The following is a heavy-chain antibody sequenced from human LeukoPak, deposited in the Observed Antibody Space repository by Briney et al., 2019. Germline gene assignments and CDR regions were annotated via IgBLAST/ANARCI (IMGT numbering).Heavy chain of an antibody. J-gene: IGHJ4*02. D-gene: IGHD1-26*01. Sequence: GGSLRLSCAASGFTFSSYWMNWVGQAPGKGLEWVANIKQDGSEKYYVDSVKGRFTISRDNAKNSLYLQMNSLRAEDTAVYYCARLPLSNPSEWGMDYWGQGTLVTVSS. CDR1: GFTFSSYW. CDR3: ARLPLSNPSEWGMDY. V-gene: IGHV3-7*01. CDR2: IKQDGSEK.